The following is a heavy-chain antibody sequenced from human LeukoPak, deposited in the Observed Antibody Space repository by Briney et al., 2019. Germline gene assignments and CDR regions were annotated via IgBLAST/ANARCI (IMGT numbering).Heavy chain of an antibody. CDR3: ARVLSVRWGGDVVDDY. V-gene: IGHV3-48*03. CDR2: ISSSGSTI. D-gene: IGHD2-21*02. Sequence: TGGSLRLSCAASGFTFSSYEMNWVRQAPGKGLEWVSFISSSGSTIYYTDSVKGRFTISRDNAKNSLYLQMHSLRAEDTAVYYCARVLSVRWGGDVVDDYWGQGTLVIVSS. J-gene: IGHJ4*02. CDR1: GFTFSSYE.